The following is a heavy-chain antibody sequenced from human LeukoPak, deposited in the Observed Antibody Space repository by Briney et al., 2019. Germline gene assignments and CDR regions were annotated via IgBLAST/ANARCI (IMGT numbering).Heavy chain of an antibody. CDR2: ISSSGSTI. D-gene: IGHD3-22*01. CDR3: ASSYDSSGYAY. CDR1: GFTFSDYY. J-gene: IGHJ4*02. V-gene: IGHV3-11*01. Sequence: GGSLRLSCAASGFTFSDYYMSWIRQAPGKGLEWVSYISSSGSTIYCADSVKGRFTISRDNAKNSLYLQMNSLRAEDTAVYYCASSYDSSGYAYWGQGTLVTVSS.